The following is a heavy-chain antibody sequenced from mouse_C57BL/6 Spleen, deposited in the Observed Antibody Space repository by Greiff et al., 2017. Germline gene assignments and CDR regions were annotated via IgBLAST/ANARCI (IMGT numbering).Heavy chain of an antibody. CDR3: VRQDSSGPFDY. CDR2: IRSKSNNYAT. J-gene: IGHJ2*01. D-gene: IGHD3-2*02. CDR1: GFSFNTYA. V-gene: IGHV10-1*01. Sequence: EVKLLESGGGLVQPKGSLKLSCAASGFSFNTYAMNWVRQAPGKGLEWVARIRSKSNNYATYYADSVKDRFTISRDDSESMLYLQMNNLKTEDTAMYYCVRQDSSGPFDYGGQGTTLTVSS.